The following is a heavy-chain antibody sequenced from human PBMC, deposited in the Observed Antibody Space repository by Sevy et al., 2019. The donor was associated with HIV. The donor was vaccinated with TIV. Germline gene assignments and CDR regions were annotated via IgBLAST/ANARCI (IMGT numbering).Heavy chain of an antibody. CDR3: ARNYYDSSGYDK. Sequence: ASVKVSCKASGYTFTSYGISWVRQAPGQGLEWMGWISAYNGNTNYAQKLQGRVTMTTDTSTSTAQMELRSLGSDDTAVYYCARNYYDSSGYDKWGQGTLVTVSS. CDR1: GYTFTSYG. J-gene: IGHJ4*02. D-gene: IGHD3-22*01. V-gene: IGHV1-18*04. CDR2: ISAYNGNT.